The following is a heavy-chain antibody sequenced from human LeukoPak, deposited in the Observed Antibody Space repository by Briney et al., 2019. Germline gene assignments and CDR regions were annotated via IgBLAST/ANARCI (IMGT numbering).Heavy chain of an antibody. CDR3: AKVDGGYYYYGMDV. Sequence: GGSLRLSCEASGFSVSNTYMSWVRQAPGKGLEWVSVIYSGGSTYYADSVKGRFTISRDNSKNTLYLQMNSLRAEDTAVYYCAKVDGGYYYYGMDVWGQGTTVTVSS. J-gene: IGHJ6*02. CDR1: GFSVSNTY. CDR2: IYSGGST. V-gene: IGHV3-53*01.